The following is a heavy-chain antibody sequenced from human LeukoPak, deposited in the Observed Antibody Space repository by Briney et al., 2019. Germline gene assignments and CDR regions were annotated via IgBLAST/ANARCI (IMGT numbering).Heavy chain of an antibody. D-gene: IGHD3-16*01. CDR1: GYTFTNYG. J-gene: IGHJ4*02. Sequence: GAAVTVSYTASGYTFTNYGMSLVGQAPAQGREGLGWISAYNGNTNSAQKLQGRVTMTTATSTSTAYMKLRSPTSDATAVYYCARVGESLSDLYYFDYWGQGTLVTVSS. CDR2: ISAYNGNT. V-gene: IGHV1-18*01. CDR3: ARVGESLSDLYYFDY.